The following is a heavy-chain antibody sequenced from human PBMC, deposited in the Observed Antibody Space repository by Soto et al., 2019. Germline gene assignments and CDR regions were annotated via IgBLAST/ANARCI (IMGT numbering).Heavy chain of an antibody. CDR2: IIPIFGTA. V-gene: IGHV1-69*13. D-gene: IGHD2-2*01. CDR3: ARRAGYRSSTSCFTPYNWFDP. J-gene: IGHJ5*02. Sequence: SVKVSCKASGGTFSSYAISWVRQAPGQGLEWMGGIIPIFGTANYAQKFQGRVTITADESTSTAYMELSSLRSEDTAVYYCARRAGYRSSTSCFTPYNWFDPWGQGTLVTVSS. CDR1: GGTFSSYA.